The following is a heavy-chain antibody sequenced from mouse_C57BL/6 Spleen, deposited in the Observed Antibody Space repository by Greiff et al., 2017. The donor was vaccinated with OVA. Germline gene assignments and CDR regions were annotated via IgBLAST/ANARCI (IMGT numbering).Heavy chain of an antibody. D-gene: IGHD2-2*01. CDR3: ARSGYDWYVDV. Sequence: VQLQQPGAELVKPGASVKLSCKASGYTFTSYWMHWVKQRPGQGLEWIGMIHPNSGSTNYNEKFKSKATLTVDKSSSTAYMQLSSLTSEDSAVYYCARSGYDWYVDVWGTGTTVTVSS. V-gene: IGHV1-64*01. CDR1: GYTFTSYW. CDR2: IHPNSGST. J-gene: IGHJ1*03.